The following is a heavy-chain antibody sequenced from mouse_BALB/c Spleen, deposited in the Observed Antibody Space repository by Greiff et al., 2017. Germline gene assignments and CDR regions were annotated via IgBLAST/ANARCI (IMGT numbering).Heavy chain of an antibody. CDR3: ARGGNYEGFAY. J-gene: IGHJ3*01. Sequence: EVKVVESGGGLVQPGGSRKLSCAASGFTFSSFGMHWVRQAPEKGLEWVAYISSGSSTIYYADTVKGRFTISRDNPKNTLFLQMTSLRSEDTAMYYCARGGNYEGFAYWGQGTLVTVSA. D-gene: IGHD2-1*01. CDR2: ISSGSSTI. CDR1: GFTFSSFG. V-gene: IGHV5-17*02.